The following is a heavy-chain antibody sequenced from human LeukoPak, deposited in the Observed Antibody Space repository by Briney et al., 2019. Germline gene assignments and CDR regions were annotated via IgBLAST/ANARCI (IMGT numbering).Heavy chain of an antibody. CDR1: GGSISSGSYY. D-gene: IGHD6-19*01. CDR2: IYTSGST. J-gene: IGHJ4*02. Sequence: PSQTLSLTCTVSGGSISSGSYYWSWIRQPAGKGLEWIGRIYTSGSTNYNPSLKSRVTISVDTSKNQFSLKLSSVTAADTAVYYCARVSSAVAGSFDYWGQGTLVTVSS. V-gene: IGHV4-61*02. CDR3: ARVSSAVAGSFDY.